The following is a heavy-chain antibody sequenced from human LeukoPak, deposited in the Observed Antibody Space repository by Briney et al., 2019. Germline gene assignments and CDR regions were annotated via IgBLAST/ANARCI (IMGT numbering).Heavy chain of an antibody. CDR2: ITSSGSTI. CDR1: GFTFSSYS. J-gene: IGHJ1*01. V-gene: IGHV3-48*04. D-gene: IGHD6-13*01. Sequence: GGSLRLSCVASGFTFSSYSMNWVRQAPGKGLEWVSYITSSGSTIYYADSVKGRFTISRDNAKNSLYLQMKSLRAEDTAVYYCAREGIAAAGEHWGQGTLVTVSS. CDR3: AREGIAAAGEH.